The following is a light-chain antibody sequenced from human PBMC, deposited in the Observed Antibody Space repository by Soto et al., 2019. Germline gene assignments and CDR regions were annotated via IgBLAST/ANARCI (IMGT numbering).Light chain of an antibody. Sequence: EIVMTQSPATVSVSPGEGATLSCRASQSVNTNLAWYQQKPGQAPRLLIHDASSRATDVPARFSGSGSGTEFTLSISSLQSADFAIYFCQQYNDWPPVFGQGTRVEFK. CDR3: QQYNDWPPV. J-gene: IGKJ1*01. CDR2: DAS. V-gene: IGKV3-15*01. CDR1: QSVNTN.